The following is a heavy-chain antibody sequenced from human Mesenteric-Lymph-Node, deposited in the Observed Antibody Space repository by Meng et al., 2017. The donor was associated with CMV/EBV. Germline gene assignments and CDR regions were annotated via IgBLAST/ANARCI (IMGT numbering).Heavy chain of an antibody. CDR2: IIPILGIA. D-gene: IGHD3-3*01. Sequence: FSSYAISWVRQAPGQGLEWMGGIIPILGIANYAQKFQGRVTITADKSTSTAYMELSSLRSEDTAVYYCARGYDFWSGYYTIFWFDPWGQGTLVTVSS. CDR1: FSSYA. J-gene: IGHJ5*02. V-gene: IGHV1-69*10. CDR3: ARGYDFWSGYYTIFWFDP.